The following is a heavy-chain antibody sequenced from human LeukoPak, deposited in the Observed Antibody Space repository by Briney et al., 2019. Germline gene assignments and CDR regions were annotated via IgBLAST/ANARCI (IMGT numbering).Heavy chain of an antibody. Sequence: PSETLSLTCSVSAGSISNGDYYWGWIRQAPGKGLEWIGCIFYGDSTHYNPSLKSRATISVETSKNQFSLKLTSVTAADAAIYSCARQLPTAAADTRGYFDYWGQGTVVTVSS. CDR1: AGSISNGDYY. V-gene: IGHV4-39*01. CDR2: IFYGDST. CDR3: ARQLPTAAADTRGYFDY. D-gene: IGHD6-25*01. J-gene: IGHJ4*01.